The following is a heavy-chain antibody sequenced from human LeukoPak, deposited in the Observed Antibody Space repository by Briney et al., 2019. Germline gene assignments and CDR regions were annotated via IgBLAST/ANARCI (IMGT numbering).Heavy chain of an antibody. J-gene: IGHJ3*02. V-gene: IGHV3-23*01. CDR3: AKVITMIVVVIDAFDI. D-gene: IGHD3-22*01. Sequence: PGGSLRLSCAASGFTFSSYGMSWVRQAPGKGLEWVSAISGSGGSTYYADSVKGRFTISRDNSKNTLYLQMNSLRAEDTAVYYCAKVITMIVVVIDAFDIWGQGTMVTVSS. CDR1: GFTFSSYG. CDR2: ISGSGGST.